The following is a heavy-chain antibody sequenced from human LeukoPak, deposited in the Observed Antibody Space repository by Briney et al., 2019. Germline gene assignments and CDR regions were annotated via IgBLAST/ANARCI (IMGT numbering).Heavy chain of an antibody. J-gene: IGHJ4*02. CDR1: GGSISSYY. V-gene: IGHV4-59*01. Sequence: SETLSLTCTVSGGSISSYYWSWIRQPSGKGLEWIGYIYYSGSTNYNPSLKSRVTISVDTSKNQFSLKLSSVTAADTAVYYCARVRKVFGVVTPPYYFDYWGQGTLVTVSS. CDR2: IYYSGST. D-gene: IGHD3-3*01. CDR3: ARVRKVFGVVTPPYYFDY.